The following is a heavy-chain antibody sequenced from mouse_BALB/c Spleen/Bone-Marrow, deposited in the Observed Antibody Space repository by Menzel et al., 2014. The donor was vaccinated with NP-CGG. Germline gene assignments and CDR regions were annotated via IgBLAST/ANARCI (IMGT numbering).Heavy chain of an antibody. CDR1: GFTFTDYY. CDR3: ARFPMDY. CDR2: IRNKAYGYTT. V-gene: IGHV7-3*02. Sequence: EVQVVESGGGLVQPGGSLRLSCTTSGFTFTDYYMRWVRQPPGKALEWLAFIRNKAYGYTTEYSASVRGRFSISRDNSQSILYLQMNTLRAEDSATYYCARFPMDYWGQGTSVTVSS. J-gene: IGHJ4*01.